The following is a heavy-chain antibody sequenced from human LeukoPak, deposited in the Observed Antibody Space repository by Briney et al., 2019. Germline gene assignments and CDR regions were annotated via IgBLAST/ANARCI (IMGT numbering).Heavy chain of an antibody. D-gene: IGHD3-3*01. CDR3: ARESGEYYDFWSGYYPSYYFDY. V-gene: IGHV4-59*12. CDR1: GDSISSYY. Sequence: SETLSLTCTVSGDSISSYYWSWIRQSPGKGLEWIGYIYYSGSTNYNPSLKSRVTISVDTSKNQFSLKLSSVTAADTAVYYCARESGEYYDFWSGYYPSYYFDYWGQGTLVTVSS. CDR2: IYYSGST. J-gene: IGHJ4*02.